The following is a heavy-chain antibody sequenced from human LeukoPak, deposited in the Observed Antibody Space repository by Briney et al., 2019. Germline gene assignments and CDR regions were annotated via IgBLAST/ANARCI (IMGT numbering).Heavy chain of an antibody. V-gene: IGHV4-39*07. Sequence: SETLSLTCTVSGGSFSSSSYYWGWMRQRPGQGLEWIGSIYYSGSTYYYPSLKSRVTISVDTSKNQFSLKLGSVTAADTAVYYCPRVGIYYNSSGYSWPHWFGPWGQGTLVTVSS. D-gene: IGHD3-22*01. CDR2: IYYSGST. CDR3: PRVGIYYNSSGYSWPHWFGP. J-gene: IGHJ5*02. CDR1: GGSFSSSSYY.